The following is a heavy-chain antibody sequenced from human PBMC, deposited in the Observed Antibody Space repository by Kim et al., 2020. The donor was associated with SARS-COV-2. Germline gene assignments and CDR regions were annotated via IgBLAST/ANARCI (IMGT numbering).Heavy chain of an antibody. Sequence: SETLSLTCTVSGGSVSSGSYYWSWIRQSPGKGREWIGYIYYTGTTNYDPSLKSRVTISLDTSKNQFSLKLSSVTAADTAVYYCARLSAGLWAFDYCGQG. J-gene: IGHJ4*02. D-gene: IGHD7-27*01. V-gene: IGHV4-61*01. CDR2: IYYTGTT. CDR1: GGSVSSGSYY. CDR3: ARLSAGLWAFDY.